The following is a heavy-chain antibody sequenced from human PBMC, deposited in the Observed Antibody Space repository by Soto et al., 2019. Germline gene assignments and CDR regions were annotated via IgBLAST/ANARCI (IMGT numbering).Heavy chain of an antibody. CDR3: TRDHLIGGAVASFDY. D-gene: IGHD6-19*01. J-gene: IGHJ4*02. CDR2: IRSKAYGGTT. V-gene: IGHV3-49*05. Sequence: EVQLVESGGGLVKPGRSLRLSCTASGFTFGDYAMSWFRQAPGKGLEWVGFIRSKAYGGTTEYAASVKGRFTISRDDSKSIAYLQMNSLKTEDTAVYYCTRDHLIGGAVASFDYWGQGTLVTVSS. CDR1: GFTFGDYA.